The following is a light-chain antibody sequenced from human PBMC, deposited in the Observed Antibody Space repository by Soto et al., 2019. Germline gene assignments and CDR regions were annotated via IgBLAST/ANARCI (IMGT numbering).Light chain of an antibody. J-gene: IGKJ1*01. V-gene: IGKV1-5*03. CDR2: TVS. Sequence: DIQMTQSPSTLSASVGDRVTITCRTSQTISIWLAWYQQKPGKAPKLLIYTVSNLEDGVPSRFSGSGSGTEFTLTISSLQPDDFATYYCQQYHSAWTFGQGTKVEV. CDR1: QTISIW. CDR3: QQYHSAWT.